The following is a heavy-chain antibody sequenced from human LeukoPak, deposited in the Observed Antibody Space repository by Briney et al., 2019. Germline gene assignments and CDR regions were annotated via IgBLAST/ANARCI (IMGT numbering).Heavy chain of an antibody. CDR3: ARDGRRTATDQNAFDI. J-gene: IGHJ3*02. Sequence: AETVSLTCAVYGGSLSGYYWSWVRPPPGKGVEWIGEINHSGRTNYNPSLKSRVTISVDTSKNQFSLKLSSVTAADTAVYYCARDGRRTATDQNAFDIWGQGTMVTVSS. V-gene: IGHV4-34*01. CDR1: GGSLSGYY. D-gene: IGHD5-12*01. CDR2: INHSGRT.